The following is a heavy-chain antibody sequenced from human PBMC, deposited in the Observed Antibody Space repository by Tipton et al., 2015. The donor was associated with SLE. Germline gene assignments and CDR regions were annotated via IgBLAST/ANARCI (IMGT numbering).Heavy chain of an antibody. D-gene: IGHD3-3*01. CDR2: IYYSGTT. V-gene: IGHV4-59*01. CDR1: GGSMNTYY. J-gene: IGHJ3*02. Sequence: LRLSCTVPGGSMNTYYWSWIRPPPGKGLGWIGYIYYSGTTNYNSSLKSRVTISVDTSKNQFSLKLNSVTAADTAVYYCARDWNFWSGPGAFDIWGQGTMVTVSS. CDR3: ARDWNFWSGPGAFDI.